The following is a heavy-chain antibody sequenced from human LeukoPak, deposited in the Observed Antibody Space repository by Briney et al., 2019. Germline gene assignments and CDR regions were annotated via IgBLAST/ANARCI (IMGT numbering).Heavy chain of an antibody. D-gene: IGHD3-10*01. Sequence: PGGSLRLSCAASGFTFRNYWMSWVRQAPGKGLEWIGEINHSGSTNYNPSLKSRVTISVDTSKNQFSLKLSSVTAADTAVYYCARPMVRGVNWFDPWGQGTLVTVSS. J-gene: IGHJ5*02. V-gene: IGHV4-34*01. CDR2: INHSGST. CDR1: GFTFRNYW. CDR3: ARPMVRGVNWFDP.